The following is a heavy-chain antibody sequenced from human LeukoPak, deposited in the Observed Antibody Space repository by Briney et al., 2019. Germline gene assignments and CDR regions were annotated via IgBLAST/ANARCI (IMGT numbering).Heavy chain of an antibody. J-gene: IGHJ3*01. Sequence: PGGSLRLSCVASGFSFTSYWMSWVRQAPGKGLEFVANINQDAGTTNYVDSVKGRFTISRDNAENSLYLQMSSLRAEDTALYYCARDPGWSSFDLWGQGIMVTVSS. V-gene: IGHV3-7*01. D-gene: IGHD2-15*01. CDR1: GFSFTSYW. CDR2: INQDAGTT. CDR3: ARDPGWSSFDL.